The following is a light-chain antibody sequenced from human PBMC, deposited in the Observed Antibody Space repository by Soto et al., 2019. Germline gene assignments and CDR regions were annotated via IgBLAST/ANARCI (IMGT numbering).Light chain of an antibody. V-gene: IGKV1-5*03. Sequence: DIQMTQSPSTLSASVGDRVTNNCRASQNINAWLAWYKQRPRTAPNLLIYKASTLQSGVPSRFSGSVSGTEFTLTISSLQPDDSATYYCQQYNDNWTFGQGTK. J-gene: IGKJ1*01. CDR1: QNINAW. CDR2: KAS. CDR3: QQYNDNWT.